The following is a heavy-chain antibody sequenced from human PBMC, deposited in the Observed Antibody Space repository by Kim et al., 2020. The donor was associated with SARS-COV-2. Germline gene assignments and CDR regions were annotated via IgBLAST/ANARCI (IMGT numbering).Heavy chain of an antibody. CDR2: GGT. J-gene: IGHJ4*02. V-gene: IGHV1-2*02. Sequence: GGTNDAQKFQGRVTMTRDTSISTAYMELRSLRSDDTAVYYCTTSAVSDVDYWGQGTLVTVSS. CDR3: TTSAVSDVDY. D-gene: IGHD6-19*01.